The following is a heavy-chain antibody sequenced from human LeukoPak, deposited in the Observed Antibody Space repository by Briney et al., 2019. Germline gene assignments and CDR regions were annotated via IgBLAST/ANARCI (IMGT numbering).Heavy chain of an antibody. CDR1: GFTFTSFG. J-gene: IGHJ4*02. Sequence: GGSLRLSCAASGFTFTSFGMHWVRQAPGKGLEWVAFIRNDGDVIYYADSVKGRFTISRDNSKNTLYLQMNSLRAEDTAVYYCAKDRERSGVAAAGFDYWGQGTLVTVSS. CDR3: AKDRERSGVAAAGFDY. D-gene: IGHD6-13*01. CDR2: IRNDGDVI. V-gene: IGHV3-30*02.